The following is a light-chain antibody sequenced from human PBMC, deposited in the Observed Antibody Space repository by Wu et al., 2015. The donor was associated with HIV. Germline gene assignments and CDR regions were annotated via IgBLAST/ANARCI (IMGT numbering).Light chain of an antibody. CDR2: GAS. Sequence: EVVMTQSPATLSVSPGERATLSCRASQSVSSNLAWYQQKPGQAPRLLIYGASTRATGIPARFSGSGSGTEFTLTITSMQSEDFAVYYCQQYNNWPPVTFGGGTKVENK. CDR3: QQYNNWPPVT. CDR1: QSVSSN. J-gene: IGKJ4*01. V-gene: IGKV3-15*01.